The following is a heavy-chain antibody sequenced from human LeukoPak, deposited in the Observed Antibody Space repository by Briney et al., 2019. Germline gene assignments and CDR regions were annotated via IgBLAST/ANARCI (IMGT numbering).Heavy chain of an antibody. J-gene: IGHJ4*02. V-gene: IGHV3-7*01. Sequence: GGSLRLSCVASGFTFSNYWMSWVRQAPGKGLEWVANINQDGSHKYYVDSVEGRFTISRDNPKNSVYLQVNSLGAEDTAVYYCARIGYSSSSFDYWGQGTLVTVSS. D-gene: IGHD6-6*01. CDR2: INQDGSHK. CDR1: GFTFSNYW. CDR3: ARIGYSSSSFDY.